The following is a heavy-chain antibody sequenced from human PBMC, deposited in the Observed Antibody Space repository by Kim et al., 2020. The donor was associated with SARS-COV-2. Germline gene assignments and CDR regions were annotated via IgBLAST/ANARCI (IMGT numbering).Heavy chain of an antibody. D-gene: IGHD3-10*01. CDR2: ISAYNGNT. CDR3: ARASKYYYGSGKEVWFDP. Sequence: ASVKVSCKASGYTFTSYGISWVRQAPGQGLEWMGWISAYNGNTNYAQKLQGRVTMTTDTSTSTAYMELRSLRSDDTAVYYCARASKYYYGSGKEVWFDPWGQGTLVTVSS. J-gene: IGHJ5*02. V-gene: IGHV1-18*04. CDR1: GYTFTSYG.